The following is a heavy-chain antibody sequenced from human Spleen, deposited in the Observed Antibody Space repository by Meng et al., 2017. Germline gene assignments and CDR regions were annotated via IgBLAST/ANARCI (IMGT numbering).Heavy chain of an antibody. D-gene: IGHD1-26*01. V-gene: IGHV4-59*01. CDR2: IYYSGST. CDR3: AREKWELRYFAFDI. Sequence: SETLSLTCTVSGGSISSYYWSWIRQPPGKGLEWIGYIYYSGSTNYNPSLKSRVTISVDTSKNQFSLKLSSVTAADTAVYYCAREKWELRYFAFDIWGQGTMVTVSS. J-gene: IGHJ3*02. CDR1: GGSISSYY.